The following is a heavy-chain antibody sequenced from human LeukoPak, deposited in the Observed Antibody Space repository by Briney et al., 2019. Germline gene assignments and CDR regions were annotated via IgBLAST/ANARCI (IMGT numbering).Heavy chain of an antibody. V-gene: IGHV3-33*06. CDR2: IWYDGSNK. CDR1: GFTFSSYG. D-gene: IGHD3-22*01. Sequence: SGGSLRLSCAASGFTFSSYGMHWVRQAPGKGLEWVAVIWYDGSNKYYADSVKGRFTISRDNSKNTLYLQMNSLRAGDTAVYYCAKDLSSGYDIFDYWGQGTLVTVSS. J-gene: IGHJ4*02. CDR3: AKDLSSGYDIFDY.